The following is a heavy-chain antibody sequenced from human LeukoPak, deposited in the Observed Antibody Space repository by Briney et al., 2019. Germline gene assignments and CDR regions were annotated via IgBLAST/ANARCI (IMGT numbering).Heavy chain of an antibody. Sequence: SETLSLTCTVSGGSISSSSYYWGWIRQPPGKGLEWIGSIYYSGSTYYNPSLKSRVTISVDTSNNQFSLKLSSVTAADTAVYYCARDVQAGPGYWGQGTLVTVSS. D-gene: IGHD6-19*01. CDR1: GGSISSSSYY. CDR2: IYYSGST. CDR3: ARDVQAGPGY. J-gene: IGHJ4*02. V-gene: IGHV4-39*02.